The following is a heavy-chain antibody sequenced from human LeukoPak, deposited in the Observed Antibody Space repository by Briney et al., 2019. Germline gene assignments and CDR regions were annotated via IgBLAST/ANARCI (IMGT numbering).Heavy chain of an antibody. Sequence: SETLSLTCAVYGGSFSGYCWSWIRQPPGKGLEWIGEINHSGSTNYNPSLKSRVTISVDTSKNQFSLKLSSVTAADTAVYHCAREGGDYYYYYMDVWGKGTTVTVSS. D-gene: IGHD1-26*01. V-gene: IGHV4-34*01. J-gene: IGHJ6*03. CDR3: AREGGDYYYYYMDV. CDR1: GGSFSGYC. CDR2: INHSGST.